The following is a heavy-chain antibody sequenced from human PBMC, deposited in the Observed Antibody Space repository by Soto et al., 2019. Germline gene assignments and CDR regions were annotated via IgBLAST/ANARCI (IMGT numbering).Heavy chain of an antibody. V-gene: IGHV3-13*01. CDR1: GFTFSTYD. J-gene: IGHJ6*02. Sequence: GSLRLSCAASGFTFSTYDIHWVRQATGKGLEWVSTIGAAGDTYYPGSVKGRFTISRENAKNSLYLQMNSLRAGDTAVYYCARAIPLYGMDVWGQGTTVTVSS. D-gene: IGHD2-21*01. CDR3: ARAIPLYGMDV. CDR2: IGAAGDT.